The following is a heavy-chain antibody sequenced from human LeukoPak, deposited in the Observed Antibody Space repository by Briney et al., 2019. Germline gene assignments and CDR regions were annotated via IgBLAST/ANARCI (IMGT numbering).Heavy chain of an antibody. V-gene: IGHV4-59*01. CDR2: IYYSGST. J-gene: IGHJ5*02. Sequence: SETLSLTCTVSGGSISSYYWSWIRQPPGKGLEWIGYIYYSGSTKYNPSLKSRVTISVDTSKNQFSLKLTSVTPADTAVYYCARQGTMIVVSNWFDPWGQGTLVTVSS. D-gene: IGHD3-22*01. CDR1: GGSISSYY. CDR3: ARQGTMIVVSNWFDP.